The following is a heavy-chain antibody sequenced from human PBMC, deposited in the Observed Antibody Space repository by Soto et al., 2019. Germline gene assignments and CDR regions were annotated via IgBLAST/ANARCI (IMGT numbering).Heavy chain of an antibody. CDR3: ARESYTAMSYFDY. J-gene: IGHJ4*02. CDR1: GFTFSSYG. V-gene: IGHV3-30*03. Sequence: PGGSLRLSCAASGFTFSSYGMHWVRQAPGKGLEWVAVISYDGSNKYYADSVKGRFTISRDNSKNTLYLQMNSLRAEDTAVYYCARESYTAMSYFDYWGQGTLVTVSS. D-gene: IGHD5-18*01. CDR2: ISYDGSNK.